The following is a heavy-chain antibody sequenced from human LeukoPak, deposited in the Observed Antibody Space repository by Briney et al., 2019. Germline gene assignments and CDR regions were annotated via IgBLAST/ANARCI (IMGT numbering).Heavy chain of an antibody. CDR1: GFTFSSYA. CDR3: ARDCAMIVLIGAFDI. J-gene: IGHJ3*02. Sequence: PGRSLRLSCAASGFTFSSYAMHWVRQAPGKGLEWVAVISYDGSNKYYADSVKGRFTISRDNSKNTLYLQMNSLRAEDTAVYYCARDCAMIVLIGAFDIWGQGTMVTVSS. V-gene: IGHV3-30-3*01. D-gene: IGHD3-22*01. CDR2: ISYDGSNK.